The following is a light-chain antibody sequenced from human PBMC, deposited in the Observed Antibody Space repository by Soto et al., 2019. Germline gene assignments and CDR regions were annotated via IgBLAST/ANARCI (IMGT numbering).Light chain of an antibody. J-gene: IGKJ1*01. V-gene: IGKV3-15*01. CDR1: QSVGSD. Sequence: EIVMTQSPATLSVSPGETATLSCRASQSVGSDLAWYQQKPGQSPRLLIYSASTRATGIPARFSGSGFGTEFSLIISSLQSEDFALYFWLRYDNWPPTFGQGTRVEIK. CDR2: SAS. CDR3: LRYDNWPPT.